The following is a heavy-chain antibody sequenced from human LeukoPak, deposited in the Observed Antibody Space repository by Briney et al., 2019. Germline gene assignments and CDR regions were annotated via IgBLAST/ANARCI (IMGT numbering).Heavy chain of an antibody. CDR2: INHSGST. CDR3: ARGPRITMVRGVINGDY. Sequence: SETLSLTCTVSDGSISSYYWSWIRQPPGKGLEWIGEINHSGSTNYNPSLKSRVTISVDTSKNQFSLKLSSVTAADTAVYYCARGPRITMVRGVINGDYWGQGTLVTVSS. D-gene: IGHD3-10*01. V-gene: IGHV4-34*01. CDR1: DGSISSYY. J-gene: IGHJ4*02.